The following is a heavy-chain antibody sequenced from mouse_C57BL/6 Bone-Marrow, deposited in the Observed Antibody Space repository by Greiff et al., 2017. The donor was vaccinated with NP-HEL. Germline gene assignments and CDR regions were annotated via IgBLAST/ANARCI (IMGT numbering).Heavy chain of an antibody. CDR3: ARGGYYVDFDV. Sequence: VQLQQSGPVLVKPGASVKMSCKASGYTFTDYYMNWVKQSHGKSLEWIGVINPYNGGTSYNQKFKGKATLTVDKSSSTAYMELNSLTSEDSAVYYCARGGYYVDFDVWGTGTTVTVSS. J-gene: IGHJ1*03. CDR2: INPYNGGT. V-gene: IGHV1-19*01. CDR1: GYTFTDYY. D-gene: IGHD2-3*01.